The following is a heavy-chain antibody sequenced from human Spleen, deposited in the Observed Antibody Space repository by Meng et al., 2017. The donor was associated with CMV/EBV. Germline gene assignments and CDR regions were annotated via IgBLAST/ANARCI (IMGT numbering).Heavy chain of an antibody. CDR2: ISSSGSTI. CDR1: GFTFSDYY. CDR3: AKALGSHVWSYYYYGMDV. Sequence: GESLKISCAASGFTFSDYYMSWIRQAPGKGLEWVSYISSSGSTIYYADSVKGRFTISRDNSKNTLYLQMNSLRAEDTAVYYCAKALGSHVWSYYYYGMDVWGQGTTVTVSS. D-gene: IGHD3-16*01. J-gene: IGHJ6*02. V-gene: IGHV3-11*01.